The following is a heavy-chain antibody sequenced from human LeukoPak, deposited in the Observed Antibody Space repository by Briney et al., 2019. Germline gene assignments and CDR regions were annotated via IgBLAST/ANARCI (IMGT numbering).Heavy chain of an antibody. CDR3: ARHRYSSSWYGMFDP. CDR2: IYYSGST. D-gene: IGHD6-13*01. J-gene: IGHJ5*02. Sequence: SETLSLTCTVSGGSISSSSYYWGWIRQPPGKGLEWIGSIYYSGSTYYNPSLKSRVTISVDTSKNQFSLKLSSVTAADTAVYYCARHRYSSSWYGMFDPGGQGTLVTVSA. V-gene: IGHV4-39*01. CDR1: GGSISSSSYY.